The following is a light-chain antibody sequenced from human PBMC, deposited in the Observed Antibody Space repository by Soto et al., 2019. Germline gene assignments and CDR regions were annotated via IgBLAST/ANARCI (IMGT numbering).Light chain of an antibody. CDR2: DVS. V-gene: IGLV2-14*01. CDR1: SSDVGGYNY. Sequence: QSVLTQPASVSGSPGQSITISCTRTSSDVGGYNYVSWYQQHPGKAPKLMIYDVSNRPSGVSNRFSGSKSGSTASLTISGLQDEDEADYYCSSYTSLSTLVFGTGTKVTVL. J-gene: IGLJ1*01. CDR3: SSYTSLSTLV.